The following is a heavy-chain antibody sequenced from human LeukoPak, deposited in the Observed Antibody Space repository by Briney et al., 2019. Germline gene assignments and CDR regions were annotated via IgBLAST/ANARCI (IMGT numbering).Heavy chain of an antibody. Sequence: GGSLRLSCAASGFTFSDYYMSWVRQAPGKGLEWVSYISTSGSSIYYADSVEGRFTISRDNAKNSLYLQMNSLRVEDTALYFCVREWAPSYDSSGQGYSFNYWGQGTLVTVSS. CDR2: ISTSGSSI. D-gene: IGHD3-22*01. CDR1: GFTFSDYY. CDR3: VREWAPSYDSSGQGYSFNY. V-gene: IGHV3-11*04. J-gene: IGHJ4*02.